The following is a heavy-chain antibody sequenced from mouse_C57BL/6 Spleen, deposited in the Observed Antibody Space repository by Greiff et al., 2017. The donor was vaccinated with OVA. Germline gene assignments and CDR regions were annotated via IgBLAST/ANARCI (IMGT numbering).Heavy chain of an antibody. J-gene: IGHJ2*02. Sequence: EVHLVESGGGLVKPGGSLKLSCAASGFTFSSYTMSWVRQTPEKRLEWVATISGGGGNTYYPDSVKGRFTMSRDNAKNTLYLQMSSLRSEDMALYYCARIHYYGSSYYLDYWGQGTSLTVSS. CDR2: ISGGGGNT. D-gene: IGHD1-1*01. CDR1: GFTFSSYT. CDR3: ARIHYYGSSYYLDY. V-gene: IGHV5-9*01.